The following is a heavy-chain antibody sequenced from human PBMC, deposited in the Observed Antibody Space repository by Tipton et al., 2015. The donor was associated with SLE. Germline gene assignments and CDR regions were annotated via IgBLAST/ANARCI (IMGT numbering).Heavy chain of an antibody. D-gene: IGHD3-3*01. CDR1: GYTFTTYG. CDR3: ARAGDVWSGYYY. Sequence: QLVQSGAEVKKPGASVRVSCKASGYTFTTYGISWVRQAPGQGLEWMGRIIPILGIANYAQKFQGRVTITADKSTSTAYMELSSLRSEDTAVYYCARAGDVWSGYYYWGQGTLVTVSS. J-gene: IGHJ4*02. V-gene: IGHV1-69*09. CDR2: IIPILGIA.